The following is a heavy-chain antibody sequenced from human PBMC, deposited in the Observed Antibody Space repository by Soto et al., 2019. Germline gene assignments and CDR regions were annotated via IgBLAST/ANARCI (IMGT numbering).Heavy chain of an antibody. CDR3: ARARWYDAFDV. D-gene: IGHD2-15*01. V-gene: IGHV4-38-2*01. CDR2: IFHGGNT. Sequence: LSLTSAVSGFFISSGNYWGWIRKPPGKGLEWIGSIFHGGNTYYNPSLKSRVTISVDMSKNQFSLKLNSVTAADTAVYYCARARWYDAFDVWGQGTVVTVSS. J-gene: IGHJ3*01. CDR1: GFFISSGNY.